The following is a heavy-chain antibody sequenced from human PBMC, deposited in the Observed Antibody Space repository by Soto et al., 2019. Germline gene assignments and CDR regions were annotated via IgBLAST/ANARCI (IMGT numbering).Heavy chain of an antibody. CDR2: IDGSGANT. CDR3: AKAPTNTVISPF. J-gene: IGHJ4*02. Sequence: PGGSLRLSCAASGFTFRNYPMTWVRQAPGKGLEWVSAIDGSGANTYYGDSVRGRFTISRDNSKDTLYLQMNSLTAEDTAVYYCAKAPTNTVISPFWGQGTQVTVSS. V-gene: IGHV3-23*01. CDR1: GFTFRNYP. D-gene: IGHD4-17*01.